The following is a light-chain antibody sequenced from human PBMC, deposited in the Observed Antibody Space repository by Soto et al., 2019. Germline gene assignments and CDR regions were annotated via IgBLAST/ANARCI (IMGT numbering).Light chain of an antibody. CDR1: QSISSY. CDR2: TGS. Sequence: DIQMTQSPSSLCASVGDRFTITCRASQSISSYLNWYQQKPGKAPNLLIYTGSSLQSGVPSRFSGSGSGTDFTLTINSLQPEDFATYYCQQAASFPITFGQGTRLEIK. V-gene: IGKV1-39*01. J-gene: IGKJ5*01. CDR3: QQAASFPIT.